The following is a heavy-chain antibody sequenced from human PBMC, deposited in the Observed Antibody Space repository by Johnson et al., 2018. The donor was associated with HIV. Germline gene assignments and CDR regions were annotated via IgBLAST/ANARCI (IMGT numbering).Heavy chain of an antibody. CDR3: ARAIGNWDAFDI. CDR1: GFTFGDYA. J-gene: IGHJ3*02. D-gene: IGHD7-27*01. CDR2: IYSGGST. V-gene: IGHV3-66*02. Sequence: VQLVESGGGLVQPGRSLRLSCTASGFTFGDYAMSWFRQAPGKGLEWVSVIYSGGSTYYADSVKGRFTISRDNSKNTLYLQMNSLRAEDTAVYYCARAIGNWDAFDIWGQGTMVTVSS.